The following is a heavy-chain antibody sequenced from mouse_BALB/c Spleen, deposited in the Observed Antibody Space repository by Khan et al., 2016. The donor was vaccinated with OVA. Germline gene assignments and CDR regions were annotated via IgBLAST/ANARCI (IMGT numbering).Heavy chain of an antibody. Sequence: EVKLLESGPGLVKPSQSLSLTCTVTGYSITSDFAWNWVRQFPGNILEWMGYISVSGTTSYDPSLKSRLSITRDTSKNPFFLQLSSVNTEDTATYYYTRSVYYANAYAMDYWGQGTSVTVSS. CDR1: GYSITSDFA. J-gene: IGHJ4*01. D-gene: IGHD2-1*01. CDR2: ISVSGTT. CDR3: TRSVYYANAYAMDY. V-gene: IGHV3-2*02.